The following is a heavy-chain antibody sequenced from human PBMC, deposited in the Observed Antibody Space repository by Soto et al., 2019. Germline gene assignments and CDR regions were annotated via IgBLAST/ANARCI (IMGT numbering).Heavy chain of an antibody. CDR3: ARLGGYCSTTGCYGYYAMDV. J-gene: IGHJ6*02. D-gene: IGHD2-2*01. Sequence: PSETLSLTCTVSGGSISSSNYYWGWIRQPPGKGLEWIGSIYFSGNTYYNPSLKSRVTMSVDTSKNQFSLKLRSVTAADTAVYYCARLGGYCSTTGCYGYYAMDVWGQGTTVT. CDR1: GGSISSSNYY. CDR2: IYFSGNT. V-gene: IGHV4-39*01.